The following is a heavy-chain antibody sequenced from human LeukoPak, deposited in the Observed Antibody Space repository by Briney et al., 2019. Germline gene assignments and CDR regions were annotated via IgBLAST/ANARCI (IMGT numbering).Heavy chain of an antibody. CDR1: GGSFSGYY. V-gene: IGHV4-34*01. CDR2: IYYSGST. J-gene: IGHJ4*02. CDR3: ARRVDYGDYVDY. Sequence: PSETLSLTCAVYGGSFSGYYWSWIRQPPGKGLEWIGSIYYSGSTYYNPSLKSRVTISVDTSKNQFSLKLSSVTAADTAVYYCARRVDYGDYVDYWGQGTLVTVSS. D-gene: IGHD4-17*01.